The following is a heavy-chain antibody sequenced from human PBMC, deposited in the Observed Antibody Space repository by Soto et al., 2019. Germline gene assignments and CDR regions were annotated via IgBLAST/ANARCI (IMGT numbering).Heavy chain of an antibody. J-gene: IGHJ4*02. CDR1: GGSFSVYY. Sequence: PSETLSLTFAVYGGSFSVYYWSWIRQPPGKGLDWIGEINHGGSTNYNPSLKSRVTISIDTSKNQFSLKLSSVTAADTAVYYCASGGQTIIPKDWGQGALVTVSS. D-gene: IGHD5-12*01. CDR2: INHGGST. V-gene: IGHV4-34*01. CDR3: ASGGQTIIPKD.